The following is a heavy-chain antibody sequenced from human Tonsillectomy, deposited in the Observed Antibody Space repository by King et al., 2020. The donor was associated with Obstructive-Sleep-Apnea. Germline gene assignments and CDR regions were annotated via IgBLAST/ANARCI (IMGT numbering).Heavy chain of an antibody. D-gene: IGHD2-2*01. CDR2: INPSGGST. CDR1: GYTFTSYY. Sequence: QLVQSGAEVKKPGASVKVSCKASGYTFTSYYMHWVRQAPGQGLEWMGIINPSGGSTSYAQKFQGRVTMTRDTSTSTVYMELSSLRSEDTAVYYCARSHLSAVQYLNWFDPWGQGTLVTVSS. V-gene: IGHV1-46*01. CDR3: ARSHLSAVQYLNWFDP. J-gene: IGHJ5*02.